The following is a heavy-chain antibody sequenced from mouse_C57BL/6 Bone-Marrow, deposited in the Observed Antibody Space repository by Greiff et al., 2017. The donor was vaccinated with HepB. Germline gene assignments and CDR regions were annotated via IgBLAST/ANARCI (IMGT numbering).Heavy chain of an antibody. CDR2: IDPETGGT. J-gene: IGHJ3*01. D-gene: IGHD2-5*01. V-gene: IGHV1-15*01. CDR1: GYTFTDYE. Sequence: QVQLQQSGAELVRPGASVTLSCKASGYTFTDYEMHWVKQTPVHGLEWIGAIDPETGGTAYNQKFKGKAILTADKSSSTAYMELLSLTSEDSAVYYCTTYDSNSAWFAYWGQGTLVTVSA. CDR3: TTYDSNSAWFAY.